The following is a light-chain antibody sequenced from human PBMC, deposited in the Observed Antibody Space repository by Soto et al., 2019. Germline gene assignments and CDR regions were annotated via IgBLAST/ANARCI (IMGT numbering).Light chain of an antibody. Sequence: DIQMTQSPSTLSASVGDRVTITCRASQSINNWLAWYQQKPGKAPKLFIFKASTLEIGVPSRFSGSGSGTEFTLSISSLQPDVATYFCQQYESFPRTFGQGTKVEMK. J-gene: IGKJ1*01. CDR2: KAS. CDR3: QQYESFPRT. V-gene: IGKV1-5*03. CDR1: QSINNW.